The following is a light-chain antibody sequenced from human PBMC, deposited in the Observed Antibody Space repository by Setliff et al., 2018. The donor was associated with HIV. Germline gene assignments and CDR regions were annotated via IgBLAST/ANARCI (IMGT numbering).Light chain of an antibody. V-gene: IGLV2-23*01. Sequence: QSALTQPASVSGSPGQSITISCTGTSSDVGGYNNLLWYQQHPGKAPKLMIYEGSKRPSGVSNRFSGSKSGNTASLTISGLQAEDEADYYCCSYAGSSSYVFGTGTKVTVL. J-gene: IGLJ1*01. CDR3: CSYAGSSSYV. CDR1: SSDVGGYNN. CDR2: EGS.